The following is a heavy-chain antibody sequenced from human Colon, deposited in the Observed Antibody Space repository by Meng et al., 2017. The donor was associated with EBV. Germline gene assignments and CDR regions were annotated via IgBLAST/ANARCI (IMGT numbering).Heavy chain of an antibody. CDR2: IYYSGST. J-gene: IGHJ4*02. Sequence: VTLPDSGPGLVKPSQTLSLTCTVAGGSVSSGGYYWTWICQHPGKGLEWFGHIYYSGSTFYNPSLKRRVIISIDTSKNQFSLNLRSVTAADTAVYYCARVSSGWDYFDYWGQGTLVTVSS. V-gene: IGHV4-31*03. D-gene: IGHD6-19*01. CDR3: ARVSSGWDYFDY. CDR1: GGSVSSGGYY.